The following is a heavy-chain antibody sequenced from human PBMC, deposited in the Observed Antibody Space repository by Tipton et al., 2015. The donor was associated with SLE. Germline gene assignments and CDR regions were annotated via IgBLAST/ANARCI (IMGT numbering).Heavy chain of an antibody. Sequence: TLSLTCSVSGVSIISDGYYWSWIRQHPGKGLEWIGYIYHTGGTNYNPSLNSRVTLSVDTSNNQFSLKLSSVTAADSAVYYCANDYGGSRGYDNCFDPWGQGILVTVSS. CDR1: GVSIISDGYY. CDR2: IYHTGGT. V-gene: IGHV4-61*08. J-gene: IGHJ5*02. D-gene: IGHD5-12*01. CDR3: ANDYGGSRGYDNCFDP.